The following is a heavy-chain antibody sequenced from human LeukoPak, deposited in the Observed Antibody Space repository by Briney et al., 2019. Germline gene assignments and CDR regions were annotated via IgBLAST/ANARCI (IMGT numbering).Heavy chain of an antibody. J-gene: IGHJ4*02. CDR1: GFTFGSYE. CDR3: ASLRPRQQLVVDH. V-gene: IGHV3-48*03. D-gene: IGHD2-15*01. Sequence: GGSLRLSCAASGFTFGSYELHWVRQAPGKGLEWISYISTSGSTTYYSDSVKGRFTISRDNAWNSLYLQMNGLRPDDTALYYCASLRPRQQLVVDHWGQGTLVTVSS. CDR2: ISTSGSTT.